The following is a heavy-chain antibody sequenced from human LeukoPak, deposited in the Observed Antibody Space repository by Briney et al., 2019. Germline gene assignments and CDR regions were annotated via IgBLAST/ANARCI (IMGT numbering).Heavy chain of an antibody. V-gene: IGHV3-30*02. D-gene: IGHD3-10*01. Sequence: GGSLRLSCAASGFTFSSYGVHWVRQAPGKGREWVAFIRWEGSHKLYAHSVKGRYPISRDNSKNTLYLKINSVSAEDTRVYYFAKDFGFQLWFGDRTFDYWGQGTLVTVSS. CDR2: IRWEGSHK. CDR3: AKDFGFQLWFGDRTFDY. J-gene: IGHJ4*02. CDR1: GFTFSSYG.